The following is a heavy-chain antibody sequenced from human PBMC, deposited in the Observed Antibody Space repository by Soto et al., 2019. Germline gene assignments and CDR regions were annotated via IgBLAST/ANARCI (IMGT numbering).Heavy chain of an antibody. CDR2: IIPILGRA. Sequence: QVQLVQSGAEVKKPGSSVKLSCKASGGPFSSYHISWVRQAPGQGLEWVGRIIPILGRANNAQHFQGRVTIPEDTSTNTAYVELSSLTAQESAVGYSAKVVGTPSSNCFDPSGHG. J-gene: IGHJ5*02. CDR3: AKVVGTPSSNCFDP. CDR1: GGPFSSYH. V-gene: IGHV1-69*08. D-gene: IGHD6-6*01.